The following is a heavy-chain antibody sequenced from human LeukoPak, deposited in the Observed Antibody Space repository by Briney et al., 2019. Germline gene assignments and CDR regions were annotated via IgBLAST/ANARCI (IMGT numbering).Heavy chain of an antibody. V-gene: IGHV3-23*01. CDR3: TLVAISKSFYH. CDR1: GFTFGSHI. J-gene: IGHJ1*01. CDR2: ISSSGGTT. D-gene: IGHD2-21*01. Sequence: GALIPSCAGSGFTFGSHIMKWVRQAPGKGLEWVSAISSSGGTTYYADSVKGRFTVSRDNSKSTLFLQMNSLRAEDTAIYYCTLVAISKSFYHWGQGTLATVSS.